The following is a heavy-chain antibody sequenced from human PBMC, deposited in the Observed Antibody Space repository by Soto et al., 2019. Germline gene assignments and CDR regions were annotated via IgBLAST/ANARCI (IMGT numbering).Heavy chain of an antibody. V-gene: IGHV1-18*01. CDR2: ISAHNGNT. CDR3: ARGRYGDY. Sequence: QVHLVQSGAEVKKPGASVKVSCKASGYTFTSYGTTWVRQAPGQGLEWMGWISAHNGNTDYAQKLQGRVIVTSDTSTSTAYMELRSLISDDTAVYYCARGRYGDYWGQGALVTVSS. D-gene: IGHD1-1*01. CDR1: GYTFTSYG. J-gene: IGHJ4*02.